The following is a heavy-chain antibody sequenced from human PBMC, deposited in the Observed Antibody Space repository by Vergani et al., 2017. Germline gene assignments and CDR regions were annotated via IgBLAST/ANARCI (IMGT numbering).Heavy chain of an antibody. Sequence: EVQLLESGGGLVQPGGSLRLSCAASGFTFSSYAMSWVRQAPGKGLEWVSAISGSGGSTYYADSVKGRFTISRDNSKNTLYLQMNSLRADDTAVYYCAKDSGYSSGWYWGDYWGQGTLVTVSS. CDR2: ISGSGGST. CDR1: GFTFSSYA. CDR3: AKDSGYSSGWYWGDY. J-gene: IGHJ4*02. D-gene: IGHD6-19*01. V-gene: IGHV3-23*01.